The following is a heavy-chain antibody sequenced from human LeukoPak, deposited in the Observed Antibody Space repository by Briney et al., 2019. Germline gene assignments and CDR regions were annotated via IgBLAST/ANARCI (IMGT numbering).Heavy chain of an antibody. CDR1: GYTFTGYY. J-gene: IGHJ5*02. V-gene: IGHV1-18*04. CDR3: ARMISARPTNWFHP. Sequence: ASVKVSCKASGYTFTGYYLHWVRQAPGQGLEWMGWINSYNGHTSYAQKLQDRVTMTTDTSTSTAYMELRSLRSDDTAIYYCARMISARPTNWFHPWGQGTLVTVSS. CDR2: INSYNGHT. D-gene: IGHD6-6*01.